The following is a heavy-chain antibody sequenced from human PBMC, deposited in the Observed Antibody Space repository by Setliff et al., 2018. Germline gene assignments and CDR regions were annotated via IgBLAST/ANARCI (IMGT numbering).Heavy chain of an antibody. D-gene: IGHD3-22*01. J-gene: IGHJ4*02. V-gene: IGHV3-43D*04. CDR3: ARDLSYYDSSGYSPTDY. CDR2: ISWDGGGT. CDR1: GFTFDDYA. Sequence: GGSLRLSCAASGFTFDDYAMHWVRQAPGKGLEWVSLISWDGGGTYYADSVKGRFTISRDNSKNSLYLQMNSLRAEDTALYYCARDLSYYDSSGYSPTDYWGQGTLVTVSS.